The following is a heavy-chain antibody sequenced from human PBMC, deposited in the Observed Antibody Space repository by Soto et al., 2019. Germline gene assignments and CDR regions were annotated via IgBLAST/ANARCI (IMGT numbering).Heavy chain of an antibody. CDR3: ARGRYGDY. D-gene: IGHD1-1*01. V-gene: IGHV1-18*01. Sequence: QVHLVQSGAAVKKPGASVLVSCKGYGYTFTSYGITWGRQAPGQGLEWMGWISAHNGNTDYAQKRQGRVTVTRDTSTSTAYIELRSLRSDDTAVYYCARGRYGDYWGQGDLVTVSS. CDR1: GYTFTSYG. J-gene: IGHJ4*02. CDR2: ISAHNGNT.